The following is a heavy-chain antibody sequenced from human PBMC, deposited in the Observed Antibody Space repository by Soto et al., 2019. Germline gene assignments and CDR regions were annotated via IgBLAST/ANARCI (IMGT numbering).Heavy chain of an antibody. CDR3: AKVREPDYYDSSRYAH. D-gene: IGHD3-22*01. CDR2: ISGSGGST. J-gene: IGHJ4*02. CDR1: GFTFSSYA. V-gene: IGHV3-23*01. Sequence: GGSLRLSCAASGFTFSSYAMSWVRQAPGKGLEWVSAISGSGGSTYYADSVKGRFTISRDNSKNTLYLQMNSLRAEDTAVYYCAKVREPDYYDSSRYAHWGQGTLVTVSS.